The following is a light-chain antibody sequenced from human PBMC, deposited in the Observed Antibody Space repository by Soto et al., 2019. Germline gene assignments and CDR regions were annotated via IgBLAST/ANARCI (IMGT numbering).Light chain of an antibody. V-gene: IGKV3-11*01. Sequence: EIVLTQSPATLSLSPAERATLSCRASQSVSSYLAWYRQKPDQAPRLLIYDASNRATGIPARFSGSGSGTDFSLPITGRDTDDFAVYYCEERSNWPTFGQGTKVDIK. J-gene: IGKJ1*01. CDR2: DAS. CDR3: EERSNWPT. CDR1: QSVSSY.